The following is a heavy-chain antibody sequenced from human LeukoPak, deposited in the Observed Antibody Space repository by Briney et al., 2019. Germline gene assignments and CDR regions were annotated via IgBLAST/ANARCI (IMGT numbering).Heavy chain of an antibody. D-gene: IGHD2/OR15-2a*01. Sequence: ASVNVSCKASGYTFTTYDIHWVRQAAGQGLEWMGSANPKSGNPGYEQQFQGRVTISMNTSTTTSHMELNSLTSEDTAIYYGARHYCNSKTCSRWFEPWGQGTLVTVSS. J-gene: IGHJ5*02. CDR3: ARHYCNSKTCSRWFEP. CDR1: GYTFTTYD. CDR2: ANPKSGNP. V-gene: IGHV1-8*01.